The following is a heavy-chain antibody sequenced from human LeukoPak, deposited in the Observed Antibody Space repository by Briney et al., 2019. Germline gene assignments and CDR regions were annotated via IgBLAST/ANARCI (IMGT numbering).Heavy chain of an antibody. D-gene: IGHD1-1*01. V-gene: IGHV3-33*06. J-gene: IGHJ3*02. CDR1: GFTFSSYG. CDR3: AKSLLTTATGTGRAFDI. CDR2: IWYDGSNK. Sequence: GGSLRLSCAASGFTFSSYGMHWVRQAPGKGLEWVAVIWYDGSNKYYADSVKGRFTISRDNSKNTLYLQMNSLRAEDTAVYYCAKSLLTTATGTGRAFDIWGQGTMVTVSS.